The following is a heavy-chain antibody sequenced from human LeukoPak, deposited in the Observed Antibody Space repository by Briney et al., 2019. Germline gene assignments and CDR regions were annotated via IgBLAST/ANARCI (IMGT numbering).Heavy chain of an antibody. D-gene: IGHD3-10*01. V-gene: IGHV1-46*01. CDR1: GYTFTSYY. J-gene: IGHJ6*03. CDR3: ARGGYYYGSGSGNYYYYMDV. CDR2: INPSGGST. Sequence: ASVKVSCKASGYTFTSYYMHWVRQAPGQGLEWMGIINPSGGSTSYAQKFQGRVTMTRDTSTSTVYMELSSLRSEDTAVYYCARGGYYYGSGSGNYYYYMDVWGKGTTVTVSS.